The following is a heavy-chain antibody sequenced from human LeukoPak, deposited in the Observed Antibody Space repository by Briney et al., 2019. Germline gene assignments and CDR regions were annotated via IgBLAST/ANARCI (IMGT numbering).Heavy chain of an antibody. CDR3: ATIMTTVTPKRNYFDY. J-gene: IGHJ4*02. Sequence: ASVKVSCKVSGHTFTDYYMHWVQQAPGKGLEWMGLVDPEDGETIYAEKFQGRVTITADTSTDTAYMELSSLRSEDTAVYYCATIMTTVTPKRNYFDYWGQGTLVTVSS. CDR2: VDPEDGET. V-gene: IGHV1-69-2*01. CDR1: GHTFTDYY. D-gene: IGHD4-17*01.